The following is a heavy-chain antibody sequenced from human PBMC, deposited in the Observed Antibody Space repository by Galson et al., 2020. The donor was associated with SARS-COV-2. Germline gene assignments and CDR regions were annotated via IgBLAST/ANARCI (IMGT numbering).Heavy chain of an antibody. CDR3: SRAAVAGPFDY. CDR2: IYNSGNT. Sequence: SETLSLTCTVSGGSISSHYWSWIRQSPGKGLEWIGCIYNSGNTDYNTSLKSRVTISIDTSKNQFSLKVSSVTAADTAVYYCSRAAVAGPFDYWGQGTLVTVSS. D-gene: IGHD6-19*01. J-gene: IGHJ4*02. CDR1: GGSISSHY. V-gene: IGHV4-59*11.